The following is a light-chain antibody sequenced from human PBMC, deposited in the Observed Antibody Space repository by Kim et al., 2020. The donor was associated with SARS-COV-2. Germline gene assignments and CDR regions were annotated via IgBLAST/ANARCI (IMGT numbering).Light chain of an antibody. J-gene: IGLJ2*01. CDR2: YDS. CDR3: QVWDSNTNHVI. Sequence: SYELTQPPSVSVAPGETARIACGRNNIGGKPVHWYQQKPGKAPVLVISYDSDRPSGIPERLSGSNSGNTATLTISRVEAGDEADYYCQVWDSNTNHVIFGGGTQLTVL. CDR1: NIGGKP. V-gene: IGLV3-21*04.